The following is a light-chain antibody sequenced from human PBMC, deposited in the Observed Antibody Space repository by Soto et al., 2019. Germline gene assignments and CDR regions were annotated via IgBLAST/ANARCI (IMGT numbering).Light chain of an antibody. CDR3: QQYSGSLYT. CDR2: GAS. J-gene: IGKJ2*01. CDR1: QSVSSRY. V-gene: IGKV3-20*01. Sequence: EIVLTQSPGILSLSPGEGATLSCRASQSVSSRYLAWYQQKPGQAPRLLIYGASIRVPGIPERFSGGGSGTDFILTISRLEPEDFAVYYCQQYSGSLYTFGHGTKLDIK.